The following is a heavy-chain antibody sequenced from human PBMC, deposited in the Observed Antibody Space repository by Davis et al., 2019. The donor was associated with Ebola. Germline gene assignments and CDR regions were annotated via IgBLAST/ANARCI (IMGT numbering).Heavy chain of an antibody. CDR2: ISAYNGNT. J-gene: IGHJ6*02. CDR3: ARGGRGSYSFGYYYYGMDV. D-gene: IGHD1-26*01. V-gene: IGHV1-18*01. Sequence: AASVKVSCKASGYTFTSYGISCVRQAPGQGLEWMGWISAYNGNTNYAQKLQGRVTMTTDTSTSTAYMELRSLRSDDTAVYYCARGGRGSYSFGYYYYGMDVWGQGTTVTVSS. CDR1: GYTFTSYG.